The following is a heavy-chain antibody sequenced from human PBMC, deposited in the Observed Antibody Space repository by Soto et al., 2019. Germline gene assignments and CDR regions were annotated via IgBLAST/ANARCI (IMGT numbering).Heavy chain of an antibody. D-gene: IGHD3-3*01. V-gene: IGHV3-30-3*01. J-gene: IGHJ6*02. CDR2: ISYDGSNK. CDR1: GFTFSSYA. Sequence: QVQLVESGGGVVQPGRSLRLSCAASGFTFSSYAMHWVRQAPGKGLEWVAVISYDGSNKYYADSVKGRFTISRDNSKNTLYLQMNSLRAEDTAVYYCARDLRYDFWSGYYPLYYYYCMDVWGQGTTVTVSS. CDR3: ARDLRYDFWSGYYPLYYYYCMDV.